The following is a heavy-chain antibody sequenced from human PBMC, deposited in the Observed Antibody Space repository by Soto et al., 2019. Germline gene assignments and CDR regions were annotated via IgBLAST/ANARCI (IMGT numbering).Heavy chain of an antibody. CDR2: IPQDGSDG. D-gene: IGHD2-21*02. CDR1: GFTLSMYS. J-gene: IGHJ6*02. V-gene: IGHV3-7*03. Sequence: PGGSLRLSCEVSGFTLSMYSMTWVRQAPGKGLEWVAKIPQDGSDGHYLDSVKGRFTISRDNAKNSVYLQMNSLRADDTAVYYCSRDHLILPAHDFFYGSDVWGRGAKVTVCS. CDR3: SRDHLILPAHDFFYGSDV.